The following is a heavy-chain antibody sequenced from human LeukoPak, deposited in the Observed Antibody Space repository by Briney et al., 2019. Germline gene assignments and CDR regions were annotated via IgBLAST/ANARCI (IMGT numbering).Heavy chain of an antibody. CDR1: GFTFSSYG. Sequence: GRSLRLSCADSGFTFSSYGMHWVRQAPGKGLEWEAVISYDGSNKYYADSVKGRFTISRDNSKNTLYLQMNSLRAEDTAVYYCAKRISSVYYYGMDVWGKGTTVTVSS. CDR2: ISYDGSNK. V-gene: IGHV3-30*18. CDR3: AKRISSVYYYGMDV. D-gene: IGHD6-6*01. J-gene: IGHJ6*04.